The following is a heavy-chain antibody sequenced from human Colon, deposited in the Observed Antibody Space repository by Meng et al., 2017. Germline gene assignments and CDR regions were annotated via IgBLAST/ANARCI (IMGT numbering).Heavy chain of an antibody. CDR1: GYTFTSSD. J-gene: IGHJ5*01. D-gene: IGHD2-2*01. CDR3: ARTAMLDS. Sequence: QVQLVQSGAEVRKPAASVKVTCKASGYTFTSSDINWVRQATGRGLEWLGWMNPNNGNTGSAQKFQGRVNMTRDTSIGTAYIELSGLTSEDTAVYYCARTAMLDSWGQGTLVTVSS. CDR2: MNPNNGNT. V-gene: IGHV1-8*01.